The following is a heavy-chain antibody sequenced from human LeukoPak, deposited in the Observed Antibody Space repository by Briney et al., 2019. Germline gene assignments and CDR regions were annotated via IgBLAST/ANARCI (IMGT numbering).Heavy chain of an antibody. CDR3: VRSSSSIFDY. Sequence: SETLSLTCTVSGYSISSGYYWGWIRQPPGKGLEWVVNIYHTGSTYYNPSLKSRVTISVDTSKNQFSLKLSSVTAADTAVYDCVRSSSSIFDYWGQGTLVTVSS. D-gene: IGHD6-6*01. CDR1: GYSISSGYY. V-gene: IGHV4-38-2*02. J-gene: IGHJ4*02. CDR2: IYHTGST.